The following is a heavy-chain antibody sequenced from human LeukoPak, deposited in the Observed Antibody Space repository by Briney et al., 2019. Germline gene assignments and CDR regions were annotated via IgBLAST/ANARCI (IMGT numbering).Heavy chain of an antibody. CDR1: GVTFSSYA. V-gene: IGHV1-69*13. CDR2: IIPIFGTA. J-gene: IGHJ4*02. Sequence: ASVKVSCKASGVTFSSYAISWVRQAPGQGLEWMGGIIPIFGTANYAQKFRGRVTITADESTSTAYMELSSLRSEDTAVYYCARAPLGATSGEFDYWGQGTLVIVSS. D-gene: IGHD1-26*01. CDR3: ARAPLGATSGEFDY.